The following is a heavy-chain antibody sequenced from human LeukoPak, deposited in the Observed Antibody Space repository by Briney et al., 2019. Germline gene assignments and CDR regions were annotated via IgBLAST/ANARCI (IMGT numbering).Heavy chain of an antibody. D-gene: IGHD3-10*01. CDR3: AKGPAGGDAFDI. CDR2: INVRGNTK. V-gene: IGHV3-48*01. J-gene: IGHJ3*02. CDR1: GFTLNNYS. Sequence: PGGSLRLSCVASGFTLNNYSLNWVRQAPGKGLEWISYINVRGNTKYYADSVKGRFTISRDNSKNTLYLQMNSLRAEDTAVYYCAKGPAGGDAFDIWGQGTMVTVSS.